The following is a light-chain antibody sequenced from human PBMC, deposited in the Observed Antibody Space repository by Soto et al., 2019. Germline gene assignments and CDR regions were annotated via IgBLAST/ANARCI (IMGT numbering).Light chain of an antibody. CDR1: QSVSTN. CDR3: QQYSSSPS. J-gene: IGKJ5*01. Sequence: EIVMTQSPTTLSVSPGARATLSCRASQSVSTNLAWYQQKPGQVPSLLIYGASTRASGIPARFSGVGSGTESTLTIGSLQSEYFAVDDCQQYSSSPSFGQGTRLEIK. V-gene: IGKV3-15*01. CDR2: GAS.